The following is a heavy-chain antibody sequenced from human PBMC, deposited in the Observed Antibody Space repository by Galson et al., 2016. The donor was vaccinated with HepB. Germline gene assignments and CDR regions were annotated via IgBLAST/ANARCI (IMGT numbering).Heavy chain of an antibody. D-gene: IGHD1-26*01. CDR3: TRYSGTYNTIDY. V-gene: IGHV3-48*02. CDR1: GFTFTHYG. Sequence: SLRLSCAASGFTFTHYGINWVRQAPGKGLEWVSYISSSSTNIYYADSVKGRFAISRDNAKNSLYLQMNSLRDEDTAVYYCTRYSGTYNTIDYWGQGTLVAVSS. CDR2: ISSSSTNI. J-gene: IGHJ4*02.